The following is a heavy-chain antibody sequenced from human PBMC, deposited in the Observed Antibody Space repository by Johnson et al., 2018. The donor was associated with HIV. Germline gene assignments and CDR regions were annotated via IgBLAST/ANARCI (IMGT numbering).Heavy chain of an antibody. Sequence: VHLVESGGGVVQPGRSLRLSCAASGFTFSSYAMHWVRQAPGKGLEWVAVISYDGSNKYYADSVKGRFTISRDNSKNTLYLQMNSLRAEDTAVYYCARDMVGATFDDAFDIWGQGTMVTVSS. CDR1: GFTFSSYA. D-gene: IGHD1-26*01. V-gene: IGHV3-30*04. J-gene: IGHJ3*02. CDR2: ISYDGSNK. CDR3: ARDMVGATFDDAFDI.